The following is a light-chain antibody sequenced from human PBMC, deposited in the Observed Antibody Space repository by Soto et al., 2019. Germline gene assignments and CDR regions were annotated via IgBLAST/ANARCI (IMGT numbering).Light chain of an antibody. V-gene: IGKV2-30*02. J-gene: IGKJ1*01. CDR3: MQGTHWPRT. CDR1: QSLVHSDGIAY. Sequence: DVVMTQSPLSLPVTLGQPASISCRSNQSLVHSDGIAYFSWFQQRPGRSPRRLIYKVSNRDSGVPDRFSGSGSGTEFTLKISRVEAEDVGVYYCMQGTHWPRTFGQGTKVDIK. CDR2: KVS.